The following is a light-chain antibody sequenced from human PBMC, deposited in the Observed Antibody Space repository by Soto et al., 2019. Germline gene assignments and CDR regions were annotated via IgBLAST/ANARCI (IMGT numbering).Light chain of an antibody. CDR1: QSVNSNC. Sequence: EIVLTQSPGTLSLSPGERATLSCRASQSVNSNCLAWYQQKPGQAPRLHIYGASSRATGIPDRFSGSGSGTDFTLTISRLEPEDFAVYYCQQYGSSPRTFGQGTKVDIK. V-gene: IGKV3-20*01. CDR3: QQYGSSPRT. J-gene: IGKJ1*01. CDR2: GAS.